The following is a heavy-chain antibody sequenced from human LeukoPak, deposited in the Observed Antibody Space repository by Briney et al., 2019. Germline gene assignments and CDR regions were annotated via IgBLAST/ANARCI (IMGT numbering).Heavy chain of an antibody. CDR1: GFTFSDYY. CDR2: ISSSGSTI. D-gene: IGHD3-16*02. Sequence: GGSLRLSCAASGFTFSDYYMSWIRQAPGKGLEWVSYISSSGSTIYYADSVKGRFTISRDNAKNSLYLQMNSLRAEDTAVYYCARGYYDYVWGSYRYLPDYWGQGTLVTVSS. CDR3: ARGYYDYVWGSYRYLPDY. V-gene: IGHV3-11*01. J-gene: IGHJ4*02.